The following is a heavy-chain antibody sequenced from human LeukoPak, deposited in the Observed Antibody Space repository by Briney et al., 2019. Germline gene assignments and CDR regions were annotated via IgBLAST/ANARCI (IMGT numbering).Heavy chain of an antibody. CDR3: ARDPSSSSSVGGYLDY. J-gene: IGHJ4*02. V-gene: IGHV3-30*02. Sequence: GGSLRLSCATSGFTFSSYDMNWVRQAPGKGLEWVAFIRYDGSYKYYADSVKGRFTISRDNSKNTVYLQMNSLRAEDTAVYYCARDPSSSSSVGGYLDYWGQGTLVTVSS. CDR1: GFTFSSYD. D-gene: IGHD6-6*01. CDR2: IRYDGSYK.